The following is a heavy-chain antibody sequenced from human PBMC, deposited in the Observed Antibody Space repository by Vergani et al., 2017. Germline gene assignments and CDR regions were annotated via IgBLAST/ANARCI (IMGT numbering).Heavy chain of an antibody. D-gene: IGHD1-26*01. J-gene: IGHJ3*02. CDR2: ITYNGGRT. V-gene: IGHV3-23*01. CDR3: AKETEWELTGAFDI. Sequence: VELLESGGGLAQPGGSLRVSCSASGFRVTTYYMSWVRQAPGKGLEWVSTITYNGGRTYYADSVTGRFTISRVNSKNTLFLQLKTLRAEDTGVYYCAKETEWELTGAFDIWGQGTMVTVSS. CDR1: GFRVTTYY.